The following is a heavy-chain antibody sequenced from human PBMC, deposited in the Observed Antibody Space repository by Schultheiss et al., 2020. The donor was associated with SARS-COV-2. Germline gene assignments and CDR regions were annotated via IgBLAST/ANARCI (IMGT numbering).Heavy chain of an antibody. CDR1: GWSFSGYY. J-gene: IGHJ6*03. CDR2: INHSGST. V-gene: IGHV4-34*01. CDR3: ARADYYYYYMDV. Sequence: SETLSLTCAVSGWSFSGYYWSWIRQPPGKGLEWIGEINHSGSTNYNPSLKSRVTISVDTSKNQFSLKLRSVTAADTAVYYCARADYYYYYMDVWGKGTTVTVSS.